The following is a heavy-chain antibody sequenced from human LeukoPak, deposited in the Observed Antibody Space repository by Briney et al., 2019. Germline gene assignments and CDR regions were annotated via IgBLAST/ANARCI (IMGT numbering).Heavy chain of an antibody. D-gene: IGHD3-10*01. CDR1: GFTFSSYG. J-gene: IGHJ5*02. Sequence: GGSLRLSCAASGFTFSSYGMHWVRQAPGKGLEWVAVISYDGSNKYYADSVKGRFTISRDNAKNSLYLQMNSLRDEDTAVYYCAREGLNMVRGIIPKEAWGWFDPWGQGTLVTVSS. CDR2: ISYDGSNK. V-gene: IGHV3-30*03. CDR3: AREGLNMVRGIIPKEAWGWFDP.